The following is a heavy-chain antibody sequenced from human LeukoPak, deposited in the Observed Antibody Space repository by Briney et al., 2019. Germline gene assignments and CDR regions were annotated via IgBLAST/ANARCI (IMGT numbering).Heavy chain of an antibody. CDR3: ARDKREPYLDQGAFDI. V-gene: IGHV3-30*03. J-gene: IGHJ3*02. D-gene: IGHD1-26*01. Sequence: GGSLRLSCAASGFTFTTFGMNWVRQAPGKGLEWVTVISYDGSNKYYADSVKGRFIISRDNSEDTLYLQMNSLRVEDPAVYYCARDKREPYLDQGAFDIWGQGTMVTVSS. CDR2: ISYDGSNK. CDR1: GFTFTTFG.